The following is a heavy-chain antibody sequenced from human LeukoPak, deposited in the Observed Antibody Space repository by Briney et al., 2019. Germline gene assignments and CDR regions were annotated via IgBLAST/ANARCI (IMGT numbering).Heavy chain of an antibody. V-gene: IGHV3-21*01. Sequence: GGSLRLSCAASGFTFSSYSMNWVRQAPGKGLEWVSSISSSSSYIYYADSVKGRFTISRDNAKNSLYLQMNSLRAEDTAVYYCAGTGGNSPFDYWGQGTLVTVSS. CDR3: AGTGGNSPFDY. CDR2: ISSSSSYI. CDR1: GFTFSSYS. J-gene: IGHJ4*02. D-gene: IGHD3-16*01.